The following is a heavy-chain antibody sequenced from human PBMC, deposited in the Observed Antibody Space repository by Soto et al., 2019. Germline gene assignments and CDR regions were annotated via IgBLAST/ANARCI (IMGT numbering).Heavy chain of an antibody. CDR3: ARGDTMIVVVSPVDY. V-gene: IGHV1-2*02. CDR1: GYTFTGYY. CDR2: INPNSGGT. D-gene: IGHD3-22*01. Sequence: ASVKVSCKASGYTFTGYYTHWVRQAPGQGLEWMGWINPNSGGTNYAQKFQGRVTMTRDTSISTAYMELSRLRSDDTAVYYCARGDTMIVVVSPVDYWGQGTLVTVSS. J-gene: IGHJ4*02.